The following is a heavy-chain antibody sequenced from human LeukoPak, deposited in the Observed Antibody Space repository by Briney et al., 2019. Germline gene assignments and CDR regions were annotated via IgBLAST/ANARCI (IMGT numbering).Heavy chain of an antibody. CDR3: AIQMATSTYFDY. D-gene: IGHD5-24*01. CDR2: IYYSGST. Sequence: PSETLSLTCTVSGGSISSYYWSRIRQPPGKGLEWIGYIYYSGSTNYNPSLKSRVTISVDTSKNQFSLKLSSVTAADTAVYYCAIQMATSTYFDYWGQGTLVTVSS. J-gene: IGHJ4*02. V-gene: IGHV4-59*01. CDR1: GGSISSYY.